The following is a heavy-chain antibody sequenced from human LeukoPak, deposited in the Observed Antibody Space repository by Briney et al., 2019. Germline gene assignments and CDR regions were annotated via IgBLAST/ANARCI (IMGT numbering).Heavy chain of an antibody. CDR3: ARGERGGNAGYYYCGMDV. D-gene: IGHD4-23*01. J-gene: IGHJ6*02. CDR1: GGSFSGYY. Sequence: ETLSLTCAVYGGSFSGYYWSWIRQPPGKGLEWVANIKQDGREKYYVDSVKGRFTISRDNAKNSLYLQMNSLRAEDTAVYYCARGERGGNAGYYYCGMDVWGQGTTVTVSS. V-gene: IGHV3-7*01. CDR2: IKQDGREK.